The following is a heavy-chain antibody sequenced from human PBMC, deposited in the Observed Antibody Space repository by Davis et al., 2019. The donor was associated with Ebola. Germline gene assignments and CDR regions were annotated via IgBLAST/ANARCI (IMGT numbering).Heavy chain of an antibody. D-gene: IGHD3-16*02. CDR3: ATVSYDYVWGSYRNYYYGMDV. CDR1: GYTLTELS. CDR2: FDPEDGET. J-gene: IGHJ6*02. Sequence: ASVKVSCKVSGYTLTELSMHWVRQAPGKGLEWMGGFDPEDGETIYAQKFQGRVTMTEDTSTDTAYMELSSLRSEDTAVYYCATVSYDYVWGSYRNYYYGMDVWGQGTTVTVSS. V-gene: IGHV1-24*01.